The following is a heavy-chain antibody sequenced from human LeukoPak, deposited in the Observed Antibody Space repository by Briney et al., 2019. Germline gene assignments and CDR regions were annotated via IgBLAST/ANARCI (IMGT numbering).Heavy chain of an antibody. D-gene: IGHD3/OR15-3a*01. CDR1: GDSVSSNNGA. V-gene: IGHV6-1*01. Sequence: PSQTLSLTCVISGDSVSSNNGAWNWIRQSPSRGLEWLGRTYYRSKWYNDYAVSVKSRITINPDTSKNQFSLQLNSVTPEDTAVYYCAREGLYFGYWGQGTLVTVSS. CDR2: TYYRSKWYN. J-gene: IGHJ4*01. CDR3: AREGLYFGY.